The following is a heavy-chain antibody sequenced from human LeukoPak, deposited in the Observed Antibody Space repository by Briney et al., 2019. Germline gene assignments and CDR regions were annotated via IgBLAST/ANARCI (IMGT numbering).Heavy chain of an antibody. CDR3: ARAMVRELELVSFDY. CDR2: ISAYNGNT. Sequence: GASVKVSCKASGYTFTSYGISWVRQAPGQGLEWMGWISAYNGNTNYAQKLQGRVTMTTDTSTSTAYMELRSLRSDDTAVYYCARAMVRELELVSFDYWGQGTLVTVSS. J-gene: IGHJ4*02. V-gene: IGHV1-18*01. D-gene: IGHD3-10*01. CDR1: GYTFTSYG.